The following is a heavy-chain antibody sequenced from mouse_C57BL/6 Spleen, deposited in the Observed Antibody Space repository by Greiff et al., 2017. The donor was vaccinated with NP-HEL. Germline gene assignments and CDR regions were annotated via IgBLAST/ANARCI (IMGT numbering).Heavy chain of an antibody. CDR1: GYTFTSYW. Sequence: QVQLQQPGAELVMPGASVKLSCKASGYTFTSYWMHWVKQRPGQGLEWIGEIDPSDSYTNYNQKFKGKSTLTVDKSSSTAYMQLSSLTSEDSAVYYCTREDLLSDPFAYWGQGTLVTVSA. V-gene: IGHV1-69*01. CDR3: TREDLLSDPFAY. D-gene: IGHD1-1*01. J-gene: IGHJ3*01. CDR2: IDPSDSYT.